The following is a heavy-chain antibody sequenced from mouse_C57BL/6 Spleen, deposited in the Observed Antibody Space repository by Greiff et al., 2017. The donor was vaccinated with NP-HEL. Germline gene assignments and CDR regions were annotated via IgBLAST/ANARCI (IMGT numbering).Heavy chain of an antibody. D-gene: IGHD1-3*01. J-gene: IGHJ4*01. CDR2: FYPGSGSI. Sequence: VQGVESEAELVKPGASVKLSCKASGYTFTEYTIHWVKQRSGQGLEWIGWFYPGSGSIKYNEKFKDKATLTADKSSSTVYMELSRLTSEDSAVYFCARHEERCDNRYAMDYWGQGTSVTVSA. CDR1: GYTFTEYT. V-gene: IGHV1-62-2*01. CDR3: ARHEERCDNRYAMDY.